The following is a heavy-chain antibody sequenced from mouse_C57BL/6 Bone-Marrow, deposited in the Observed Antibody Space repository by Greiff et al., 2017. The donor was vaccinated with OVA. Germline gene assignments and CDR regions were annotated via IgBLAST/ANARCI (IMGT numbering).Heavy chain of an antibody. CDR2: IYPYNGVS. J-gene: IGHJ4*01. Sequence: VQLKESGPELVKPGASVKISCKASGYSFTGYYMHWVKQSHGNILDWIGYIYPYNGVSSYNQKFKGKATLTVDKSSSTAYMELRSLTSEDSAVYYCARALYYYGRPYAMDYWGQGTSVTVSS. CDR1: GYSFTGYY. D-gene: IGHD1-1*01. CDR3: ARALYYYGRPYAMDY. V-gene: IGHV1-31*01.